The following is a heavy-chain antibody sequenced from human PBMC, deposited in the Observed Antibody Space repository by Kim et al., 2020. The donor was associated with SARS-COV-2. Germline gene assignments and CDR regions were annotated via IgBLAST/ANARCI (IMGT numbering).Heavy chain of an antibody. V-gene: IGHV1-24*01. Sequence: YAQKFQGRVTMTEDTSTDTAYMELSSLRSEDTAVYYCVTETHSSGWYNRAWGQGTLVTVSS. D-gene: IGHD6-19*01. CDR3: VTETHSSGWYNRA. J-gene: IGHJ5*02.